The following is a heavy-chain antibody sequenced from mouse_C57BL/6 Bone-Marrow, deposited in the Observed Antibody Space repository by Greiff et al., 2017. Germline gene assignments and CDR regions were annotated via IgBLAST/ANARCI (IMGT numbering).Heavy chain of an antibody. CDR2: IYPSDSET. D-gene: IGHD5-1*01. J-gene: IGHJ3*01. Sequence: QVQLQQPGAELVRPGSSVKLSCKASGYTFTSYWMDWVKQRPGQGLEWIGNIYPSDSETHYNQKFKDKAPLTVDKSSSTAYMQLSSLPSEDSAVPDCARGGESEYWCAYWGQGTLVT. CDR1: GYTFTSYW. V-gene: IGHV1-61*01. CDR3: ARGGESEYWCAY.